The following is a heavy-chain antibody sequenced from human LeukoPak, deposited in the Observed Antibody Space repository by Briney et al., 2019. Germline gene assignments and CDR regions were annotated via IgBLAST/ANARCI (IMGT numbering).Heavy chain of an antibody. V-gene: IGHV4-59*01. CDR1: GDSISLYC. D-gene: IGHD6-19*01. J-gene: IGHJ4*02. Sequence: SETLSLTCTVSGDSISLYCWSWVRQPPGKGLEWIGYIYYTGSTKSNPSPKSRVTISVDTSKKQFSLNLSSVTAADTALYYCARAGWFSTKGHFAYWGQGILVTVSS. CDR3: ARAGWFSTKGHFAY. CDR2: IYYTGST.